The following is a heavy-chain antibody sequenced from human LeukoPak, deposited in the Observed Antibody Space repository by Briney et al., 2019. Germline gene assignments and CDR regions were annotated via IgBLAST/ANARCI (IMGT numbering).Heavy chain of an antibody. D-gene: IGHD2-21*02. CDR1: GGTFSSYA. V-gene: IGHV1-69*04. J-gene: IGHJ6*02. CDR2: IIPILGIA. Sequence: GASVKVSCKASGGTFSSYAISWVRQAPGQGLEWMGRIIPILGIANYAQKFQGRVTITADKSTSTAYMELSSLRSEDTAVYYCARDPAFHSYYGMDVWGQGTTVTVSS. CDR3: ARDPAFHSYYGMDV.